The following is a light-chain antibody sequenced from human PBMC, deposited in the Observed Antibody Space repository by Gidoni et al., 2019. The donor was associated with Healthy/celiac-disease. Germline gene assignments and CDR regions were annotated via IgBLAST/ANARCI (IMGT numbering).Light chain of an antibody. Sequence: EIVLTQSPATLSLSPGERATLSCWASQSVSSYLAWYQQKPGQAPRLLIYDASNRATGIPARFSGSGSGTDFTLTISSLEPEDFAVYYCQHRSNWPLNFXPXTKVEIK. V-gene: IGKV3-11*01. J-gene: IGKJ3*01. CDR3: QHRSNWPLN. CDR1: QSVSSY. CDR2: DAS.